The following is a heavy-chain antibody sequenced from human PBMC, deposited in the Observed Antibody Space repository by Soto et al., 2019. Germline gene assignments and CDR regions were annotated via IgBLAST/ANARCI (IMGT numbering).Heavy chain of an antibody. Sequence: QVQLVESGGGVVQPGRSLRLSCAASGFTFSSYGMHWVRQAPGKGLEWVAVIWYDGSNKYYADSVKGRFTISRDNYKNALYLQMNSLIAEDTAVYYCARDWVQLELLNYYYDMDDWDQGTTVTVSS. V-gene: IGHV3-33*01. D-gene: IGHD1-7*01. J-gene: IGHJ6*02. CDR3: ARDWVQLELLNYYYDMDD. CDR1: GFTFSSYG. CDR2: IWYDGSNK.